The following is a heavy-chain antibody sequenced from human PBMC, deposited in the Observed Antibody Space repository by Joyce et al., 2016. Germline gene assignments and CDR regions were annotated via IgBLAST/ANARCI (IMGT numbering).Heavy chain of an antibody. J-gene: IGHJ4*02. CDR2: IRGKTYGGKT. CDR3: TRGGRWSSSSWVPVDF. D-gene: IGHD6-6*01. CDR1: GFTFVDYG. Sequence: EVQLVESGGGLVKPGRSLRLSCAASGFTFVDYGMNWFRQAPGKGLEWVGFIRGKTYGGKTEYAASLKGKFTISRDDSKSIAYLQMNSLKTEDTAVYYCTRGGRWSSSSWVPVDFWGQGTLVTVSS. V-gene: IGHV3-49*05.